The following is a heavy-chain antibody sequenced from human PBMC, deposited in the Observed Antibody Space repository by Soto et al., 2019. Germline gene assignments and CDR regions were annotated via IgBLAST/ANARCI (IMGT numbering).Heavy chain of an antibody. CDR1: GFTFSSYA. D-gene: IGHD2-2*02. CDR3: ARSQGYRVEYQLQYWGYFGP. CDR2: ILYVGSKK. Sequence: GGSLRLSCAASGFTFSSYAMHWVRQAPGKGLEWVAVILYVGSKKYYAAPAKGRFTISRDNSNNTLYLQVNSLRPEDAGAYSCARSQGYRVEYQLQYWGYFGPGGRGTQVTVSS. J-gene: IGHJ5*02. V-gene: IGHV3-30-3*01.